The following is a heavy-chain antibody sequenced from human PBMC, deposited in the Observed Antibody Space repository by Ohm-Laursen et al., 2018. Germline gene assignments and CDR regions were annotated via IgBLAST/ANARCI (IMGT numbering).Heavy chain of an antibody. J-gene: IGHJ6*02. CDR3: ARDVAHGGYGFGMDV. CDR2: IKQDGSEK. Sequence: SLRLSCAAPGFTFSSYWMSWVRQAPGKGLEWVANIKQDGSEKYYVDSVKGRFTISRDNAKNSLYLQMNSLRAEDTAVYYCARDVAHGGYGFGMDVWGQGTTVTVSS. V-gene: IGHV3-7*01. CDR1: GFTFSSYW. D-gene: IGHD5-12*01.